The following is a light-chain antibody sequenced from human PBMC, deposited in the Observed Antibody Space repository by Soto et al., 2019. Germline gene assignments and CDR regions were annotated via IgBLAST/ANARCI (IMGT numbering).Light chain of an antibody. CDR3: QSYDSSLSGSEVV. CDR1: SSNIGAGYD. CDR2: GNS. J-gene: IGLJ2*01. Sequence: QAVVTQPPSVSGAPGQRVTISCTGSSSNIGAGYDVHWYQQLPGTAPKLLIYGNSNRPSGVPDRFSGSKSGTSASLAITGLQAEDGADYYCQSYDSSLSGSEVVFGGGTKLTVL. V-gene: IGLV1-40*01.